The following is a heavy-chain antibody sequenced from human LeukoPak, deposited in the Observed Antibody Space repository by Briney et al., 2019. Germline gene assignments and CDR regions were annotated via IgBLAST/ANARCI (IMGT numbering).Heavy chain of an antibody. CDR2: IYHSGST. D-gene: IGHD3-9*01. J-gene: IGHJ4*02. V-gene: IGHV4-38-2*02. CDR1: GYSISSGYY. CDR3: ASDDILTVFDY. Sequence: SETLSLTCTVSGYSISSGYYWGWIRQPPGKGLEWIGSIYHSGSTYYNPSLKSRVTISVDTSKNQFSLKLSSVTAADTAVYYCASDDILTVFDYWGQGTLVTVSS.